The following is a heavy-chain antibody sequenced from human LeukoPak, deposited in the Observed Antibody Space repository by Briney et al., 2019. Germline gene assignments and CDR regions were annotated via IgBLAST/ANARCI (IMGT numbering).Heavy chain of an antibody. J-gene: IGHJ4*02. CDR2: INHSGST. Sequence: PSETLSLTCAVYGGSFSGYYWSWIRQPPGKGLEWIGEINHSGSTNYNPSLKGRVTISVDTSKNQFSLKLSSVTAADTAVYYCARDGYYYDSSGYYGWGQGTLVTVSS. CDR1: GGSFSGYY. CDR3: ARDGYYYDSSGYYG. D-gene: IGHD3-22*01. V-gene: IGHV4-34*01.